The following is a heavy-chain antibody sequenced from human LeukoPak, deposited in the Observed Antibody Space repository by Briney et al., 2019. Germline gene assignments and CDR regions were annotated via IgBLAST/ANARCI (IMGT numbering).Heavy chain of an antibody. V-gene: IGHV1-69*13. CDR3: AKSPSSDYGDRGFDY. J-gene: IGHJ4*02. D-gene: IGHD4-17*01. Sequence: ASVKVSCKASGYTFTSYGISWVRQAPGQGLEWMGGIIPIFGTANYAQKFQGRVTITADESTSTAYMELSSLRSEDTAVYYCAKSPSSDYGDRGFDYWGQGTLVTVSS. CDR1: GYTFTSYG. CDR2: IIPIFGTA.